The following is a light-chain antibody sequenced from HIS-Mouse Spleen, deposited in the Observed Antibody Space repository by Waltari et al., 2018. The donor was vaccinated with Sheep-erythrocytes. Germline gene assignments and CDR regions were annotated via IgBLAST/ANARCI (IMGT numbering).Light chain of an antibody. V-gene: IGLV2-23*01. J-gene: IGLJ3*02. Sequence: QSALTQPASVSGSPGQSITISCTGTSSDVGSYNLVSWYQQHPGKAPKLMIYEGSKRPSGVSHRFSGSKPGNTASLTISGLQAEDEADYYCCSYAGSSTPWVFGGGTKLTVL. CDR2: EGS. CDR3: CSYAGSSTPWV. CDR1: SSDVGSYNL.